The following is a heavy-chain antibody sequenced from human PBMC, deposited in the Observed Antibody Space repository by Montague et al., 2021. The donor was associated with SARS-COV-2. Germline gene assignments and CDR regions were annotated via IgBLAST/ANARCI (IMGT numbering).Heavy chain of an antibody. CDR1: GGSISNSSYY. CDR3: ASATYYYDSSGSDAFDI. Sequence: SETLSLTCTVSGGSISNSSYYWVWIRQPPGKGLDWIVSIYYSGSTYSNPSLKTRVTISVDTSKNQFSLKLSSVTAADTAGYYCASATYYYDSSGSDAFDIWGQGAMVTVSA. D-gene: IGHD3-22*01. J-gene: IGHJ3*02. V-gene: IGHV4-39*01. CDR2: IYYSGST.